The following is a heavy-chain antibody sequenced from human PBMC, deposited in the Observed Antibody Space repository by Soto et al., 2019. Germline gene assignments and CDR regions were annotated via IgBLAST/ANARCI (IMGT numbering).Heavy chain of an antibody. CDR3: ARDRVNYYYYYGMDV. J-gene: IGHJ6*02. CDR1: GFTFSSYG. Sequence: QVQLVESGGGVVQPGRSLRLSCAASGFTFSSYGMHWVRQAPGKGLEWVAVISYDGSNKYYADSVKGRFTISRDNSKNTLYLQMKSLRAEDTAVYYCARDRVNYYYYYGMDVWGQGTKVTVAS. D-gene: IGHD3-22*01. V-gene: IGHV3-30*03. CDR2: ISYDGSNK.